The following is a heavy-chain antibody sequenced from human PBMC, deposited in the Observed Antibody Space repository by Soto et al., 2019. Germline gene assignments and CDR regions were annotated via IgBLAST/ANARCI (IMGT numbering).Heavy chain of an antibody. CDR3: ARCSRPCVATTKRLFDP. CDR2: ISAGSGYT. V-gene: IGHV1-3*01. CDR1: GYTFTTYT. Sequence: ASVKVSCKASGYTFTTYTIHWVRQAPGQRLEWMGWISAGSGYTKYSEDFQGRVTITRDTSATTAYMELSSLRSEDTAIYYCARCSRPCVATTKRLFDPWGQGTLVTVSS. D-gene: IGHD5-12*01. J-gene: IGHJ5*02.